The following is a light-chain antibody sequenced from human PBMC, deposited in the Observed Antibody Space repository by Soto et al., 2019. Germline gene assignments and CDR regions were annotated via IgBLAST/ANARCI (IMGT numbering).Light chain of an antibody. CDR1: SSDGGGYNY. CDR2: EVS. J-gene: IGLJ1*01. Sequence: SVLTQPASVSGSPGQSITISCTGTSSDGGGYNYVSWYQQHPGKAPKLMIYEVSNRPSGVSNRFSGSKSGNTASLTISGLPAEDEADYYCSSYTSSSTLFVFGTGTKVTVL. CDR3: SSYTSSSTLFV. V-gene: IGLV2-14*01.